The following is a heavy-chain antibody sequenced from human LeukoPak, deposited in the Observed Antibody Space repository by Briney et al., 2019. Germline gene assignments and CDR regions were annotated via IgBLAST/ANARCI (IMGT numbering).Heavy chain of an antibody. CDR2: IIPIFGTA. V-gene: IGHV1-69*05. CDR1: GGTFSSYA. CDR3: AREGDGSGSYYWADYYYYYMDV. J-gene: IGHJ6*03. Sequence: SVKVSCKASGGTFSSYAINWVRQAPGQGLEWMGRIIPIFGTANYAQKFQGRVTITTDESTSTAYMELSSLRSEDTAVYYCAREGDGSGSYYWADYYYYYMDVWGKGTTVTVSS. D-gene: IGHD3-10*01.